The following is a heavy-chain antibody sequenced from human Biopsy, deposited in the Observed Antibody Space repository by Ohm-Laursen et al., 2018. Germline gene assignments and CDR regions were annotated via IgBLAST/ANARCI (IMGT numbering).Heavy chain of an antibody. CDR3: ARDRMTDVFGGPARTDVFDS. CDR1: GYTFIDYY. Sequence: ASVKVSCKASGYTFIDYYINWVRQSPGQGLEWMGWINPNSGATNSAQKFRDRVTLTRDTSISAVYIDLRRLKSDDAAIYYCARDRMTDVFGGPARTDVFDSWGQGTPVTVSS. V-gene: IGHV1-2*02. CDR2: INPNSGAT. D-gene: IGHD3-10*01. J-gene: IGHJ4*02.